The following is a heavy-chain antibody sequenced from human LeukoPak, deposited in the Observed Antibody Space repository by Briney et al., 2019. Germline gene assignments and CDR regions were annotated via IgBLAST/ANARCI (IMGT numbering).Heavy chain of an antibody. J-gene: IGHJ4*02. CDR1: GYTFTIYY. D-gene: IGHD2-15*01. Sequence: GASVKVSCTASGYTFTIYYMHWVRQAPGQGLEWMGIINPSGGNTNYAQEFQGRVTMTRDTSMSTAYMELSGLRSDDTAVYYCPRDSGYCSGGSCWYFDFWGQGTLVTVSA. CDR2: INPSGGNT. V-gene: IGHV1-46*01. CDR3: PRDSGYCSGGSCWYFDF.